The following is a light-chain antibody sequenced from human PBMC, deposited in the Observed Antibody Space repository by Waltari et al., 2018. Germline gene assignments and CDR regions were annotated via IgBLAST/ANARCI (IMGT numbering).Light chain of an antibody. CDR1: SSDGGDHNA. V-gene: IGLV2-11*01. J-gene: IGLJ2*01. CDR2: DGN. Sequence: QSGRTQPRSASGSPGQSVTIPCPGISSDGGDHNAVPWYHPHPGQAPKLMIYDGNKRPPGVPDRFSGSKSANTASLTISGLQAEDEADYSCCSYAGSYVIFGEGTKLTVL. CDR3: CSYAGSYVI.